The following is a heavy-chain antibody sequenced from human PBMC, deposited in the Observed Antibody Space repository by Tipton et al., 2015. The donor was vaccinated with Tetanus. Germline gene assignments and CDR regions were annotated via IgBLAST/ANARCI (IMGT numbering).Heavy chain of an antibody. CDR3: ARALKQGANWFDP. D-gene: IGHD3-16*01. V-gene: IGHV4-30-4*08. Sequence: TLSLTCTVSGDSISSGDFYWSWIRQHPGKGLEWIGRIYSSGTTNYDPSLRGRVTMSIDTSKNRFSLKLDSVTAADTAIYYCARALKQGANWFDPWGQGTLVTVSS. J-gene: IGHJ5*02. CDR2: IYSSGTT. CDR1: GDSISSGDFY.